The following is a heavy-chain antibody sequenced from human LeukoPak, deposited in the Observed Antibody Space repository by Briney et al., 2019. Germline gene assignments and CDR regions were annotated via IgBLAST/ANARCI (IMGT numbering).Heavy chain of an antibody. CDR2: IYYSGST. V-gene: IGHV4-61*01. D-gene: IGHD2-15*01. CDR3: ARDHLGYCSGGSCYSFDY. J-gene: IGHJ4*02. Sequence: SETLSLTCTVSGGSVSSGSYYWSWIRQPPGKGLEWIGYIYYSGSTNYNPSLKSRVTISVDTSKNQFSLKLSSVTAADTAVYYCARDHLGYCSGGSCYSFDYRGQGTLVTVSS. CDR1: GGSVSSGSYY.